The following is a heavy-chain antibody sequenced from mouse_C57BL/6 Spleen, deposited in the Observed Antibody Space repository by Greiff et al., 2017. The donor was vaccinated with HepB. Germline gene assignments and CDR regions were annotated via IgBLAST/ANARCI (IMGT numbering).Heavy chain of an antibody. J-gene: IGHJ4*01. Sequence: QVQLQQPGAELVKPGASVKVSCKASGYTFTSYWMHWVKQRPIQGLEWIGNIDPSDSETHYNQKFKDKATLTVDKSSSTAYMQLSSLTSEDSAVYYCARLRSGYAMDYWGQGTSVTVSS. CDR1: GYTFTSYW. CDR2: IDPSDSET. CDR3: ARLRSGYAMDY. V-gene: IGHV1-52*01. D-gene: IGHD4-1*01.